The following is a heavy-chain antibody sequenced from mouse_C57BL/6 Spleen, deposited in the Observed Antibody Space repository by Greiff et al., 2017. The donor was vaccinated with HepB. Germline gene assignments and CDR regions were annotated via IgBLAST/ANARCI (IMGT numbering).Heavy chain of an antibody. CDR2: INPNNGGT. V-gene: IGHV1-18*01. D-gene: IGHD1-3*01. Sequence: EVQLQQSGPELVKPGASVKIPCKASGYTFTDYNMDWVKQSHGKSLEWIGDINPNNGGTIYNQKFKGKATLTVDKSSSTAYMELRSLTSEDTAVYYCARSSEERSLFDYWGQGTTLTVSS. CDR3: ARSSEERSLFDY. CDR1: GYTFTDYN. J-gene: IGHJ2*01.